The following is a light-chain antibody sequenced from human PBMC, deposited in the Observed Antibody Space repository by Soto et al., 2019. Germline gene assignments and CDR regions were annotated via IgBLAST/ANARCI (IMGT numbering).Light chain of an antibody. CDR3: QQYNSYPGYT. Sequence: DIQMTQSPSTLSASVGDRVTITCRASQSISSWLAWYQQKPGKAPKLLIYKASSLERGVPSRFSGSGSAPEFTLTISSLQPEYFATYYCQQYNSYPGYTFGQGTKLEIK. CDR1: QSISSW. J-gene: IGKJ2*01. V-gene: IGKV1-5*03. CDR2: KAS.